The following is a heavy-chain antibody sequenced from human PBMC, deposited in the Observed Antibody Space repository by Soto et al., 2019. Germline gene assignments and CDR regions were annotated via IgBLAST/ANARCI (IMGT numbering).Heavy chain of an antibody. CDR2: IIPIFGTA. D-gene: IGHD4-17*01. CDR3: ARVGYDYGDYAYLYYFDY. Sequence: SVKVSCKASGGTFSSYAISWVRQAPGQGLEWMGGIIPIFGTANYAQKFQGRVTITADESTSTAYMELSSLRSEDTAVYYCARVGYDYGDYAYLYYFDYWGQGTLVTVSS. V-gene: IGHV1-69*13. CDR1: GGTFSSYA. J-gene: IGHJ4*02.